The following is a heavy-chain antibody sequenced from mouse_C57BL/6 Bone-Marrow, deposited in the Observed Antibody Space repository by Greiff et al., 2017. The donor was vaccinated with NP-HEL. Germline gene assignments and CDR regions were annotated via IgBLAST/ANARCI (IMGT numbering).Heavy chain of an antibody. J-gene: IGHJ2*01. CDR2: IDPSDSET. V-gene: IGHV1-52*01. CDR1: GYTFTSYW. Sequence: QVQLQQPGAELVRPGSSVKLSCKASGYTFTSYWMHWVKQRPIQGLEWIGNIDPSDSETHYNQKFKDKATLTVDKSSSTAYMQLSSLTSEDSAVYYCARSHYDYPYYFDYWGQGTTLTVSS. D-gene: IGHD2-4*01. CDR3: ARSHYDYPYYFDY.